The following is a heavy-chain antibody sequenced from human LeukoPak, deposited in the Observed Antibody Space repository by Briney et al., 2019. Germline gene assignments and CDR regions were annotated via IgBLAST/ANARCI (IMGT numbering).Heavy chain of an antibody. D-gene: IGHD3-22*01. CDR3: ARDPGYYDSSGYFDY. CDR1: GGSFSGCY. J-gene: IGHJ4*02. CDR2: INHSGST. Sequence: SETLSLTCAVYGGSFSGCYWSWIRQPPGKGLEWIGEINHSGSTNYNPSLKSRVTISVDTSKNQFSLKLSSVTAADTAVYYCARDPGYYDSSGYFDYWGQGTLVTVSS. V-gene: IGHV4-34*01.